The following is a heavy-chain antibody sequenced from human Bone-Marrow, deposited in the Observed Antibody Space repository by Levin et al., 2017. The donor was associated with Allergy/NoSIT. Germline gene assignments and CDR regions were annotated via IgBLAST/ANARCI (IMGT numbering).Heavy chain of an antibody. J-gene: IGHJ3*01. CDR2: IDWDDDP. CDR3: ARMVSTSGNIGSYSGRYPDAFDV. V-gene: IGHV2-70*01. Sequence: ASGPTLVKPTQTLTLTCTFSGFSLKTRGMCVTWIRQPPGKALEWLAFIDWDDDPSYNTSLKTRLTISTDTSKNHVVLTLTNVDPADTATYYCARMVSTSGNIGSYSGRYPDAFDVWGQGTMVTVS. D-gene: IGHD1-26*01. CDR1: GFSLKTRGMC.